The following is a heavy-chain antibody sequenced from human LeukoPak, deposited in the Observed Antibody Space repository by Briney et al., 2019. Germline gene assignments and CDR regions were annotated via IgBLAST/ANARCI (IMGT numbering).Heavy chain of an antibody. D-gene: IGHD4-17*01. CDR2: MKCGGEP. V-gene: IGHV3-23*01. Sequence: GGSLRLSCAASGFSFTIYPMSWVRPAPARGPEWVSSMKCGGEPLYADSVKGRFPISRDNSETMLSQPMVSVRVEDTAVFYWARGVGEDSSGREVWGHETTVTVSS. CDR3: ARGVGEDSSGREV. CDR1: GFSFTIYP. J-gene: IGHJ6*02.